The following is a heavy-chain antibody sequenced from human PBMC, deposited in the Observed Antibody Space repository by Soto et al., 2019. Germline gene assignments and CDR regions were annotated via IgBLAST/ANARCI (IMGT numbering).Heavy chain of an antibody. Sequence: QVQVVQSGDEVKKPGASVKVSCKASGYTFTNYGFSWVRQAPGQGLEWMGRISGYNGNTKYAEKFQGRVTMTTDTSXXTAHMELRSLRSDDTAVYYCAREGQAPYYYYGMDVWGQGTAVTVSS. J-gene: IGHJ6*02. V-gene: IGHV1-18*01. CDR3: AREGQAPYYYYGMDV. CDR1: GYTFTNYG. CDR2: ISGYNGNT.